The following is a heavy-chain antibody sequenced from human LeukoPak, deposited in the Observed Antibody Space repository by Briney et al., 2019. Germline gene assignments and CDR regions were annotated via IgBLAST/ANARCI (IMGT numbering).Heavy chain of an antibody. Sequence: ASVKVSCKASGYTFTSYDINWVRQATGQGLEWMGWMNPNSGDTGYAQKFQGRVTITRNTSISTAYMELSSLRSEDTAVYYCARGSAPTEWFGEEGWFDPWGQGTLVTVSS. CDR2: MNPNSGDT. CDR3: ARGSAPTEWFGEEGWFDP. V-gene: IGHV1-8*03. J-gene: IGHJ5*02. D-gene: IGHD3-10*01. CDR1: GYTFTSYD.